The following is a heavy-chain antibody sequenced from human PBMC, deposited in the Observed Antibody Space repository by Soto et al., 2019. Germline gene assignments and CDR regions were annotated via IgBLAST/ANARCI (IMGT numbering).Heavy chain of an antibody. V-gene: IGHV1-46*01. J-gene: IGHJ6*02. D-gene: IGHD3-3*01. CDR2: INPSGGTT. CDR1: GYTFSNYH. CDR3: TRPLRFLDPRDNYAMDV. Sequence: QVPLVQSGAEVKRPGASVNISCKASGYTFSNYHLHWVRQAPGQRLEWRGIINPSGGTTRYAQKFQGRVVMTRDTSTNTVYMELGRLRSEDTAVYYCTRPLRFLDPRDNYAMDVWGQGTTVTVSS.